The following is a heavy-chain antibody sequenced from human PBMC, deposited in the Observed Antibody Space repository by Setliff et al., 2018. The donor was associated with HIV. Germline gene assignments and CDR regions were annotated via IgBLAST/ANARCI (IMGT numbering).Heavy chain of an antibody. CDR1: GGTFSSYA. Sequence: GASVKVSCKASGGTFSSYAISWVRQAPGQGLEWMGGIIPIFGTANYAQKFQGRVTITADESTSTAYMELSSLRSEDTAVYYCAKDDRYYYDTSDSPSNWFDPWGQGSLVTVSS. J-gene: IGHJ5*02. CDR2: IIPIFGTA. D-gene: IGHD3-22*01. V-gene: IGHV1-69*13. CDR3: AKDDRYYYDTSDSPSNWFDP.